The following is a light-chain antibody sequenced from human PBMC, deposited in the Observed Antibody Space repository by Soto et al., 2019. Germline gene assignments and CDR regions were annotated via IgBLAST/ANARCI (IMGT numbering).Light chain of an antibody. CDR3: SSYAGSNNFDV. V-gene: IGLV2-8*01. CDR1: SSDVGGYNY. Sequence: QSALTQPPSASGSPGQSVTISCTRTSSDVGGYNYVSWYQQHPGKAPKLMIYEVFKRPSGVPDRFSGSKSGNTASLTVSGLQAEDEADYYCSSYAGSNNFDVFGTGTKLTVL. J-gene: IGLJ1*01. CDR2: EVF.